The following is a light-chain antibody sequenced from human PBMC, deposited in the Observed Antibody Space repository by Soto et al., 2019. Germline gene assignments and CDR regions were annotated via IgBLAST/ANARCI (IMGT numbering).Light chain of an antibody. Sequence: DIQMTQSPSSLYASVGDRVTITCRAGKYIGRYLNWYQQKPGKAPKLLIYAESSLHSWVPSRCRGSGSETDFTLTSISLQPVDFASYSCPQSYRTPLTFGGGTKVEIK. CDR2: AES. J-gene: IGKJ4*01. CDR3: PQSYRTPLT. V-gene: IGKV1-39*01. CDR1: KYIGRY.